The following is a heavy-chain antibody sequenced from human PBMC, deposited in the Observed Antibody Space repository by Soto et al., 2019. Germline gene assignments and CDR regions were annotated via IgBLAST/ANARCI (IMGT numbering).Heavy chain of an antibody. J-gene: IGHJ2*01. D-gene: IGHD5-12*01. V-gene: IGHV4-31*03. Sequence: QVQLQESGRGLVKPSQTLSLTCTVSGGSISSGGYYWSWIRQHPGKGLEWIGYIYYSGSTYYNPSLKSRVTISVDTSKNQFSLKLSSVTAADTAVYYCARYVDIVATIGRYWHFDLWGRGTLVTVSS. CDR1: GGSISSGGYY. CDR3: ARYVDIVATIGRYWHFDL. CDR2: IYYSGST.